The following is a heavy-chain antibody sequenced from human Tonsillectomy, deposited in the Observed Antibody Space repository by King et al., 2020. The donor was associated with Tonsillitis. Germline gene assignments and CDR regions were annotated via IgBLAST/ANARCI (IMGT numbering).Heavy chain of an antibody. CDR2: ISGRAGGP. V-gene: IGHV3-23*04. CDR3: AKGWVEMDA. Sequence: VQLVESGGGLVQPGGSLRLSCAASGFTFSSCAMTWVRPAPGMRLGGVSAISGRAGGPYYADSGKGRFTISRDNSKNTLYLQMNSLRAEDTAVYYCAKGWVEMDAWGQGTLVTVSS. J-gene: IGHJ4*02. CDR1: GFTFSSCA. D-gene: IGHD5-24*01.